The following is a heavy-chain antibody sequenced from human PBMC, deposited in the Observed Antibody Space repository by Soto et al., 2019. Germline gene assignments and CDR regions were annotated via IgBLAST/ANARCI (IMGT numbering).Heavy chain of an antibody. Sequence: SETLSLTCGVYNGSFSDYCWNWIRQPPGKGLEWIGEIKESGFATYNPSLKRRVTMSVDTANNQFSLKVTSVTAADTAVYYCARGKSSGPLYYFDTWGQGTMVTVYS. CDR3: ARGKSSGPLYYFDT. CDR1: NGSFSDYC. J-gene: IGHJ4*02. D-gene: IGHD6-19*01. CDR2: IKESGFA. V-gene: IGHV4-34*01.